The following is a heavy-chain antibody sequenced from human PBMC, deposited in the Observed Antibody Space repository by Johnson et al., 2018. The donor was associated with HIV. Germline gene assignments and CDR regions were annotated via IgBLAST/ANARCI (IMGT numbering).Heavy chain of an antibody. CDR1: GFSFNNYA. Sequence: EQLVESGGRVVRPGGSLRLSCGASGFSFNNYAMHWVRQAPGKGLEWVSVIYSGGSTYYADSVKGRFTISRDNSKNTLYLQMNSLRAEDTAVYYCARGGVVATITDAFDIWGQGTMVTVSS. CDR2: IYSGGST. J-gene: IGHJ3*02. CDR3: ARGGVVATITDAFDI. V-gene: IGHV3-66*01. D-gene: IGHD5-12*01.